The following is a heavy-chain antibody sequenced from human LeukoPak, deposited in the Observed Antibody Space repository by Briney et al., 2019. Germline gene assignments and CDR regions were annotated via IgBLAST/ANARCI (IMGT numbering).Heavy chain of an antibody. Sequence: PGGSLRLSCAASGFTVSSNYMSWVRQAPGKGLEWVSYISSSGSTIYYADSVKGRFTISRDNAKNSLYLQMNSLRAEDTAVYYCARGDQSEVVPAAMGYWGQGTLVTVSS. CDR2: ISSSGSTI. CDR3: ARGDQSEVVPAAMGY. D-gene: IGHD2-2*01. CDR1: GFTVSSNY. J-gene: IGHJ4*02. V-gene: IGHV3-11*01.